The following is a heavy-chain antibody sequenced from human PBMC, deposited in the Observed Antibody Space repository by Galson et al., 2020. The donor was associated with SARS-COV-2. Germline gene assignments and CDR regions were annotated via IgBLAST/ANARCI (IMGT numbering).Heavy chain of an antibody. CDR2: VRYDGVNK. D-gene: IGHD1-26*01. Sequence: GGSLRLSCAASGFTFSSYGMHWVRQAPGKGLEWVAFVRYDGVNKYYADSVKGRFTVSRDNSRNTLYLQMNSLRAEDTAVYYCAKDLRTKGGNAADYGGQGTLVTVSS. J-gene: IGHJ4*02. V-gene: IGHV3-30*02. CDR1: GFTFSSYG. CDR3: AKDLRTKGGNAADY.